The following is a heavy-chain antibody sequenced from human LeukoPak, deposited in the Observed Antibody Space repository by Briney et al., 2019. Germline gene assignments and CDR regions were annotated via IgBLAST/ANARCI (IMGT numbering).Heavy chain of an antibody. CDR3: ARFRIQLCSHIDY. Sequence: SVKVSCKASGGTFSSYAISWVRQAPGQGLEWMGGIIPIFGTANYAQKFQGRVTITADKSTSTAYMELSSLRSGDTAVYYCARFRIQLCSHIDYWGQGTLVTVSS. V-gene: IGHV1-69*06. CDR1: GGTFSSYA. CDR2: IIPIFGTA. D-gene: IGHD5-18*01. J-gene: IGHJ4*02.